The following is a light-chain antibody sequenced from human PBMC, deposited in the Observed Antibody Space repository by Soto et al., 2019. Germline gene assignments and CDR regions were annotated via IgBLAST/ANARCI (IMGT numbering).Light chain of an antibody. CDR2: DPS. Sequence: VMAQSPAPLSVSPGEGSTLSCSASQSVSIKLSLFEQKPVHAPRLLIYDPSNRATGIPDKFSGSGSGTDFPLTISRLEPEDFAVYYCQQYGTSPRTFGKGTK. J-gene: IGKJ1*01. CDR3: QQYGTSPRT. CDR1: QSVSIK. V-gene: IGKV3-20*01.